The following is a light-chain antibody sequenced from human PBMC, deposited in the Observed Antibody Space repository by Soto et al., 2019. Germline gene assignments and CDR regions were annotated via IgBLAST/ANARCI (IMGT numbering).Light chain of an antibody. CDR2: GAS. V-gene: IGKV3-20*01. CDR3: QQYGSSSYT. Sequence: EIVLTQSPGTMSLSPGERATLSCRASQSVSSSYLAWYQQKPGQAPRLLIYGASSRATGITDRFSGSGSGTDFTLTIIRLEPEDFAVYYCQQYGSSSYTFGQGTKPEIK. CDR1: QSVSSSY. J-gene: IGKJ2*01.